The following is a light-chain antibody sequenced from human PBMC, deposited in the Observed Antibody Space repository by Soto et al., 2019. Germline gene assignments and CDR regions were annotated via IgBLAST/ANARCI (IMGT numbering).Light chain of an antibody. Sequence: DVQMTQSPSSLSAAVGDRVTITCQASHDISDYLNCYQHKPGEAPKLLIYDASKLEAGVPSRVSGRGSGTDCSFSISSLQPEDIETYYCQQYDNVHLTFGGGTKWQIK. V-gene: IGKV1-33*01. CDR2: DAS. CDR3: QQYDNVHLT. J-gene: IGKJ4*01. CDR1: HDISDY.